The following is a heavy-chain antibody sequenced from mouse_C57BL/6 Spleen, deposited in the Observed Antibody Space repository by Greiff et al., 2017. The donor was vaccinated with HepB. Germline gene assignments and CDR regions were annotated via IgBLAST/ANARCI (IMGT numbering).Heavy chain of an antibody. Sequence: QVQLQQSGAELVRPGTSVKVSCKASGYAFTNYLIEWVKQRPGQGLEWIGVINPGSGGTNYNEKFKGKATLTADKSSSTAYMQLSSLTSEDSAVYFCARGFIVTARLDYWGQGTTLTVSS. CDR3: ARGFIVTARLDY. D-gene: IGHD2-5*01. CDR1: GYAFTNYL. CDR2: INPGSGGT. J-gene: IGHJ2*01. V-gene: IGHV1-54*01.